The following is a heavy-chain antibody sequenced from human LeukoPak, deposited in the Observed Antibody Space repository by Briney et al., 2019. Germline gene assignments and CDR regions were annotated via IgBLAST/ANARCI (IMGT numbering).Heavy chain of an antibody. D-gene: IGHD3-22*01. CDR1: GFTFSSYS. CDR3: ARCPYRYYDSSGYSNRFDY. CDR2: ISSSSSYI. Sequence: PGGSLRLSCAASGFTFSSYSMNWVRQAPGKGLEWVSSISSSSSYIYYADSVKGRFTISRDNAKNSLYLQMNSLRAEDTAVYYCARCPYRYYDSSGYSNRFDYWGQGTLVTVSS. V-gene: IGHV3-21*01. J-gene: IGHJ4*02.